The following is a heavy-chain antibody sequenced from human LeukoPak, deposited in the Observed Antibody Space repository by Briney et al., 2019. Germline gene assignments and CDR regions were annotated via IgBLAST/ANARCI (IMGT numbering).Heavy chain of an antibody. CDR3: AREDLLRFLVDY. V-gene: IGHV1-2*02. J-gene: IGHJ4*02. CDR1: GYTFTGYY. Sequence: AASVKVSCKASGYTFTGYYMHWVRQAPGQGLEWMGWINPNSGGTNYARKVQGRVTMTRDTSISTAYMELSRLRSDDTAVYYCAREDLLRFLVDYWGQGTLVTVSS. CDR2: INPNSGGT. D-gene: IGHD3-3*01.